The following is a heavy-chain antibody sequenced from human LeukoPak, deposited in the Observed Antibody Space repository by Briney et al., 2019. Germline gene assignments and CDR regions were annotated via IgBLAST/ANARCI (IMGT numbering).Heavy chain of an antibody. CDR3: AKSRSGSTSCYNY. J-gene: IGHJ4*02. CDR1: GFTFGSNA. CDR2: IIDNGGST. D-gene: IGHD2-2*02. Sequence: QAGGSLRLSCAASGFTFGSNAMSWVRQPPEKGLEWVSSIIDNGGSTYYADSVKGRFTVSRDDSKNTLYLQMNSLRAEDTALYYCAKSRSGSTSCYNYWGQGTLVTVSS. V-gene: IGHV3-23*01.